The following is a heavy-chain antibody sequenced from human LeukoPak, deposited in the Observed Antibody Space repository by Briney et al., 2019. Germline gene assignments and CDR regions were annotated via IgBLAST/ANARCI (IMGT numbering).Heavy chain of an antibody. J-gene: IGHJ5*02. CDR2: VYHSGTS. V-gene: IGHV4-59*08. Sequence: PSETLSLTCTVSGDSMTSDYWTWIRQPPGKGLEWLGYVYHSGTSFYNPALKSRLTISIDTSKKQFSLNVISVTAADTAVYYCARLGSSGNWFDPWGQGTLVTVSS. CDR1: GDSMTSDY. CDR3: ARLGSSGNWFDP. D-gene: IGHD3-22*01.